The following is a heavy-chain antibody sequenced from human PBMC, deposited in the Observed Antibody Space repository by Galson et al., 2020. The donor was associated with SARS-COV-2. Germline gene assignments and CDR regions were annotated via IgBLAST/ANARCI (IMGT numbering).Heavy chain of an antibody. D-gene: IGHD6-13*01. CDR2: IYPGDSDT. J-gene: IGHJ5*02. V-gene: IGHV5-51*01. CDR3: ARLFRPSRAAAGLAEFDP. Sequence: GESLKISCKGSGYSFTSYWIGWVRQMPGKGLEWMGIIYPGDSDTRYSPSFQGQVTISADKSISTAYLQWSSLKASDTAMYYCARLFRPSRAAAGLAEFDPWGQGTLVTVSS. CDR1: GYSFTSYW.